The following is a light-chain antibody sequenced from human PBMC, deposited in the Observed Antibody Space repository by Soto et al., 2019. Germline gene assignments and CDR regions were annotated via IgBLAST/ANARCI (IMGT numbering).Light chain of an antibody. CDR1: SSNIGNNH. Sequence: QSVLTQPPSVSAAPGQKVTISCSGSSSNIGNNHVAWYQVRPGTAPKLLIYEKNQRPSGIPDRFSGSKSDTSATLGITGLQAGDEADYYCVTWDSSLSAWVFGGGTKLTVL. V-gene: IGLV1-51*01. CDR2: EKN. CDR3: VTWDSSLSAWV. J-gene: IGLJ3*02.